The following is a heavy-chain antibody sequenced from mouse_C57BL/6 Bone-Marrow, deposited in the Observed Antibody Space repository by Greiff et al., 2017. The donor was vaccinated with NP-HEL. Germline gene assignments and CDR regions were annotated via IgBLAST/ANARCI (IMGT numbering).Heavy chain of an antibody. D-gene: IGHD1-1*01. V-gene: IGHV1-80*01. J-gene: IGHJ2*01. CDR2: IYPGDGDT. Sequence: QVHVKQSGAELVKPGASVKISCKASGYAFSSYWMNWVKQRPGKGLEWIGQIYPGDGDTNYNGKFKGKATLTADKSSSTAYMQLSSLTSEDSAVYFCARKRTVVPYFDYWGQGTTLTVSS. CDR1: GYAFSSYW. CDR3: ARKRTVVPYFDY.